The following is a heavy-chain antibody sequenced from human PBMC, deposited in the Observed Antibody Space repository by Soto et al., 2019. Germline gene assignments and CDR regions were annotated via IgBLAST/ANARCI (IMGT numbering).Heavy chain of an antibody. D-gene: IGHD3-22*01. CDR1: GGSISSYY. V-gene: IGHV4-59*01. J-gene: IGHJ4*02. Sequence: PSESLSLTSTVAGGSISSYYWSWIRQPPGKGLEWIGYMSYSGSTNDNPSPKSQCTISVDTAKNQFTLELSAVTAADTDVYYCGGKNYDSSGYFDYWGQGTPVTVSS. CDR3: GGKNYDSSGYFDY. CDR2: MSYSGST.